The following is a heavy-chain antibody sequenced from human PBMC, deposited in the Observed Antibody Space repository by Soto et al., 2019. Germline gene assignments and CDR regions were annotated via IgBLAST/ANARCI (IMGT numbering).Heavy chain of an antibody. CDR2: ISRSGGST. CDR1: WFTSLNPG. D-gene: IGHD3-10*01. Sequence: GGSPRHSFVVSWFTSLNPGLGWVRQAPGEGVGWGSLISRSGGSTYYADSVKGRFTISRDNSKNTVYLQMNSLRAEDTAVYYCAKVGFGSGSYPYYYYYAMDVWGHGTTVTVSS. J-gene: IGHJ6*02. CDR3: AKVGFGSGSYPYYYYYAMDV. V-gene: IGHV3-23*01.